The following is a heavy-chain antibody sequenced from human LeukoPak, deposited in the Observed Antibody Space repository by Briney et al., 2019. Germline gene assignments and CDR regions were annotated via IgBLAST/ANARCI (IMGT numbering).Heavy chain of an antibody. V-gene: IGHV3-7*01. CDR3: ARERVGATTFDY. CDR2: IKEDGSDK. D-gene: IGHD1-26*01. CDR1: GLSFISYW. J-gene: IGHJ4*01. Sequence: GGSRGLPCAAFGLSFISYWMSWVGQAPGKGLKWVANIKEDGSDKYYVDSVKGRFTISRDNAKNSLYLQMNSLRAEDTAVYYCARERVGATTFDYWGQDPWSPSPQ.